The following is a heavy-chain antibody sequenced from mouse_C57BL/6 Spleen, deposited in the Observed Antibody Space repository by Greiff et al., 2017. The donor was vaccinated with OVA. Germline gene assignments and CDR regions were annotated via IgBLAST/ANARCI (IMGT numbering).Heavy chain of an antibody. CDR2: IWSGGST. CDR3: ARQYYGSSVYWYFDV. V-gene: IGHV2-2*01. Sequence: QVQLQQSGPGLVQPSQSLSITCTVSGFSLTSYGVHWVRQSPGKGLEWLGVIWSGGSTDYNAAFISRLSISKDNSKSQVFFKMNSLQADDTAIYYCARQYYGSSVYWYFDVWGTGTTVTVSS. CDR1: GFSLTSYG. D-gene: IGHD1-1*01. J-gene: IGHJ1*03.